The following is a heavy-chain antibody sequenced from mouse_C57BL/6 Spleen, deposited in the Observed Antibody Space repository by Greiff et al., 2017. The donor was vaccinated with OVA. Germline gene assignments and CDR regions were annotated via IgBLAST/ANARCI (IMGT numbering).Heavy chain of an antibody. Sequence: VQLQQSGTELVKPGASVKLSCKASGYTFTSYWMHWVKQRPGQGLEWIGNINPSNGGTNYNEKFKSKATLTVDKSSSTAYMQLSSLTSEDSAVYYGARCYDYDDWYFDVWGTGTTVTVSS. CDR3: ARCYDYDDWYFDV. CDR1: GYTFTSYW. D-gene: IGHD2-4*01. CDR2: INPSNGGT. J-gene: IGHJ1*03. V-gene: IGHV1-53*01.